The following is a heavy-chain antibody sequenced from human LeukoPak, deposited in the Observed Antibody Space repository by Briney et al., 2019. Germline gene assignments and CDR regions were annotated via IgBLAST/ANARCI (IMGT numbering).Heavy chain of an antibody. CDR2: IYYSGNT. Sequence: SETLSLTCTVSGVSMSSSNSYWGWIPQPPGKGREWIGSIYYSGNTYYNASLKSQVSISIATSKNQFSLRLTSVTAADTAVYYCGRQTGSGLFILPGGQGTLVTVSS. CDR3: GRQTGSGLFILP. V-gene: IGHV4-39*01. CDR1: GVSMSSSNSY. D-gene: IGHD3/OR15-3a*01. J-gene: IGHJ4*02.